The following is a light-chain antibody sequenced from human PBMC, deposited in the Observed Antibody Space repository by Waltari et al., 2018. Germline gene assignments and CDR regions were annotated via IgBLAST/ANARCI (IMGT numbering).Light chain of an antibody. CDR2: NHD. CDR1: SPNLGPNS. J-gene: IGLJ3*02. Sequence: QSVVTQPPSASGTPGQTVTISCSGSSPNLGPNSVSWYQQLPGTAPKLLIFNHDQRPSGVPDRFSGSKSGTSAYLAIRGLQSEDEADYYCASWADSLNGPVFGGGTKLTVL. V-gene: IGLV1-44*01. CDR3: ASWADSLNGPV.